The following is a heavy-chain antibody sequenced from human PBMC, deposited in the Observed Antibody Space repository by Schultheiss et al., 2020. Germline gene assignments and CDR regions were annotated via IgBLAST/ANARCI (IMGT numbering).Heavy chain of an antibody. V-gene: IGHV3-33*06. J-gene: IGHJ4*02. Sequence: GGSLRLSCAASGFTFSSYGMHWVRQAPGKGLEWVAVIWYDGSNKYYADSVKGRFTISRDNSKNTLYLQMNSLKTEDTAVYYCAKVSLFGQSYYFDYWGQGTLVTVSS. CDR2: IWYDGSNK. CDR3: AKVSLFGQSYYFDY. D-gene: IGHD3-10*02. CDR1: GFTFSSYG.